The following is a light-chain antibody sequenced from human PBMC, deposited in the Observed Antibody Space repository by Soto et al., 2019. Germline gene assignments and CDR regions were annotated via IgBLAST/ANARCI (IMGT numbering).Light chain of an antibody. Sequence: DIQMTQSPSSLSASVGDRVTITCRASQTISTYLNWYQQKPGKAPKLLIYAASTLQSGDPSRWSSSGSGTAFTLTINSLQPEDFATYYCQQSHGSPYIFGQGTKLEIK. CDR2: AAS. CDR3: QQSHGSPYI. CDR1: QTISTY. J-gene: IGKJ2*01. V-gene: IGKV1-39*01.